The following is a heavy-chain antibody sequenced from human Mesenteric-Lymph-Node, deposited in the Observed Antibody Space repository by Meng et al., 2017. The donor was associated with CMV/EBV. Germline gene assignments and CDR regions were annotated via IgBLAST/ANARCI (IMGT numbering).Heavy chain of an antibody. J-gene: IGHJ3*02. Sequence: GESLKISCAASGFTFSSYGMDWVRQASGKGLEWVAVIWYDGTNKYYADSVKGRFTISRDNAKNSLYLQMNSLRVEDTAVYYCARRGGDFWSGYYDAFDIWGQGTMVTVSS. D-gene: IGHD3-3*01. V-gene: IGHV3-33*01. CDR1: GFTFSSYG. CDR3: ARRGGDFWSGYYDAFDI. CDR2: IWYDGTNK.